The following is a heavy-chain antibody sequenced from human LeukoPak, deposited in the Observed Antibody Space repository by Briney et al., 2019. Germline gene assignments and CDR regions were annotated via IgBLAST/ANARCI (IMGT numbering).Heavy chain of an antibody. CDR1: GFTFSSYG. CDR2: ISDSGSTK. V-gene: IGHV3-48*04. D-gene: IGHD6-13*01. CDR3: ARAAGRYDY. J-gene: IGHJ4*02. Sequence: PGRSLRLSCAASGFTFSSYGMHWVRQAPGKGLEWVSYISDSGSTKYYADSVKGRFTIFRDNAKNSLFLQMNSLRAEDSAVYYCARAAGRYDYWGQGTLVTVSS.